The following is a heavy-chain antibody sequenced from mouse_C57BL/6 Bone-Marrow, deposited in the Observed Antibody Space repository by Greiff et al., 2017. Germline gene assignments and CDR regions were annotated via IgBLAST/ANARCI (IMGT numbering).Heavy chain of an antibody. Sequence: VQLQHSGPELVKPGASVKISCKASGYSFTGYYMNWVKQSPEKSLEWIGEINPSTGGTTYNQKFKAKATLTVDKSSSTAYMQLKSLTFVDSAVYYCARSSYDYLYYYAMDYWGQGTSVTVSS. J-gene: IGHJ4*01. V-gene: IGHV1-42*01. CDR2: INPSTGGT. CDR1: GYSFTGYY. D-gene: IGHD2-4*01. CDR3: ARSSYDYLYYYAMDY.